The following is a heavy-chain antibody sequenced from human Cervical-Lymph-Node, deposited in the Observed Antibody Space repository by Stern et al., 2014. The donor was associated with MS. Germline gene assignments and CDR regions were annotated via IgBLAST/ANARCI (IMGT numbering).Heavy chain of an antibody. V-gene: IGHV1-69*01. J-gene: IGHJ4*02. CDR3: ARDRSRYSSSSSYYFDY. CDR1: GVTFSSYA. CDR2: IIPIFGTA. D-gene: IGHD6-6*01. Sequence: QLVQSGAEVKKPGSSVKGSCKASGVTFSSYAISWVRQAPGQGLEWMGGIIPIFGTANYAQKFQRRVTITADESTSTAYMELSSLRSEDTAVYYCARDRSRYSSSSSYYFDYWGQGTLVTVSS.